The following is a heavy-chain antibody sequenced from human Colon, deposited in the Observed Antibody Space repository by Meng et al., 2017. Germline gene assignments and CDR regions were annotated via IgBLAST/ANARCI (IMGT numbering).Heavy chain of an antibody. CDR3: ARPYFDSGAIGGFDY. Sequence: GASLMISCEASGYSFPHFWIGWVRQMPGKGLEWMGLIYPGDSATKYSPSFESQVTISVDKSINTVFLQWSSLKSSNSAMYYCARPYFDSGAIGGFDYWGQGTMVTVSS. CDR2: IYPGDSAT. D-gene: IGHD2/OR15-2a*01. J-gene: IGHJ4*02. V-gene: IGHV5-51*01. CDR1: GYSFPHFW.